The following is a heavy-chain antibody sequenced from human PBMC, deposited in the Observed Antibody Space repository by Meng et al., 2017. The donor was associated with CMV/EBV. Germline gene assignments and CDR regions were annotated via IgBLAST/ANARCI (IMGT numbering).Heavy chain of an antibody. Sequence: GESLKISCAASGFTFSNAWMSWVRQAPGKGLEWVGRIKSKTDGETTDYAAPVKGRFTISRDDSKNTLYLQMNSLKTEDTAVYYCTTDQGSFDWGQGTLVTVSS. CDR3: TTDQGSFD. CDR2: IKSKTDGETT. D-gene: IGHD3-10*01. V-gene: IGHV3-15*01. CDR1: GFTFSNAW. J-gene: IGHJ4*02.